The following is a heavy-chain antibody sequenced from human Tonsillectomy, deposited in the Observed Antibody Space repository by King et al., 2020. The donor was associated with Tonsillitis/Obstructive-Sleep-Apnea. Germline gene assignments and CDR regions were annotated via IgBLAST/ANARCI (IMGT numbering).Heavy chain of an antibody. V-gene: IGHV1-46*01. CDR2: INPSGGST. D-gene: IGHD3-3*01. J-gene: IGHJ6*02. Sequence: VQLVESGAEVKKPGASVKVSCKASGYTFTSYYMHWVRQAPGQGLEWMGIINPSGGSTSYAQKFQGRVTMTRDTSTSTVYMELSSLRSEDTAVYYCARDITIFGVFVYGMDVWGQGTTVTVSS. CDR3: ARDITIFGVFVYGMDV. CDR1: GYTFTSYY.